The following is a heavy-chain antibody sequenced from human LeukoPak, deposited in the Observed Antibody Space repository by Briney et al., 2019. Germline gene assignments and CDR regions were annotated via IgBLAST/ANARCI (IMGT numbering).Heavy chain of an antibody. V-gene: IGHV4-59*12. CDR1: GGSISSYY. Sequence: SETLSLTCTVSGGSISSYYWSWIRQPPGKGLEWIGYIYYSGSTNYNPSLKSRVTMSVDTSKNQFSLKLSSVTAADTAVYYCARGGKVVIPFDYWGQGTLVTVSS. CDR2: IYYSGST. CDR3: ARGGKVVIPFDY. D-gene: IGHD3-22*01. J-gene: IGHJ4*02.